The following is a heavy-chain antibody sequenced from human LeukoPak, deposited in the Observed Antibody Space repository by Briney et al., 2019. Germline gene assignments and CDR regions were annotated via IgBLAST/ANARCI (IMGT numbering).Heavy chain of an antibody. D-gene: IGHD3-9*01. CDR2: IKQDGSEK. CDR3: ARAPRYYDILPGYSNYFDY. Sequence: HPGRSLRLSCAASGFTFSSYWMSWVRQAPGKGLEWVANIKQDGSEKYYVDSVKGRFTTSRDNAKNSLHLQMNSVRAEDPAVYYCARAPRYYDILPGYSNYFDYWGEGTLVTVSS. V-gene: IGHV3-7*03. CDR1: GFTFSSYW. J-gene: IGHJ4*02.